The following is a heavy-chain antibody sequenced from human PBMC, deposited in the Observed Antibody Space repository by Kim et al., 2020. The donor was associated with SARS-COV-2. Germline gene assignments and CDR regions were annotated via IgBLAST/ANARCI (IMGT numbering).Heavy chain of an antibody. D-gene: IGHD3-3*01. Sequence: RYSADSVKGRFTIYRDNAKNSLYLKMNSLRAEDTAVYYCARDWSWCGFDYWGQGTLVTVSS. J-gene: IGHJ4*02. CDR2: R. CDR3: ARDWSWCGFDY. V-gene: IGHV3-48*03.